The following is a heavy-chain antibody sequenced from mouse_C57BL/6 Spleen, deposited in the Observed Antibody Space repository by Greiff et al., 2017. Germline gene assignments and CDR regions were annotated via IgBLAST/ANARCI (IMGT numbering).Heavy chain of an antibody. D-gene: IGHD2-4*01. CDR2: ILPGSGST. Sequence: VQLQQSGAELMKPGASVKLSCTATGYTFTGYWIEWVKQRPGHGLEWIGEILPGSGSTNYNEKFQGKATLTADTASNTAYKQLSSLTTEDSAIYYCARVYYDYDEGWYFDVWGTGTTVTVSS. V-gene: IGHV1-9*01. CDR1: GYTFTGYW. J-gene: IGHJ1*03. CDR3: ARVYYDYDEGWYFDV.